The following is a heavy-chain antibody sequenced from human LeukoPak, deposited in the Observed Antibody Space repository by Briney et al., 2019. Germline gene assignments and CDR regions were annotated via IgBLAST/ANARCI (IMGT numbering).Heavy chain of an antibody. CDR3: ARVGTSYPHAWCFDY. Sequence: SETLSLTCTVSGGSISSYYWSWIRQPAGKGLEWIGRIYTSGSTNYNPSLKSRVTMSVDTSKNQFSLKLSSVTAADTAVYYCARVGTSYPHAWCFDYWGQGTLVTVSS. D-gene: IGHD2-15*01. V-gene: IGHV4-4*07. CDR2: IYTSGST. J-gene: IGHJ4*02. CDR1: GGSISSYY.